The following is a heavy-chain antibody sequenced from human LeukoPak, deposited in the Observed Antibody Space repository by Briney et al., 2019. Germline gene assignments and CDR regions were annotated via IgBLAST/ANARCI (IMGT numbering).Heavy chain of an antibody. V-gene: IGHV4-59*08. Sequence: SETLSLTCTVSGGSISSYYWSWIRQPPGKGLEWIGYIYYSGSTYYNPSLKSRVTISVDTSKDQFSLKLSSVTAADTAVYYCARIVPAAMMPGYFDYWGQGTLVTASS. D-gene: IGHD2-2*01. CDR2: IYYSGST. CDR3: ARIVPAAMMPGYFDY. J-gene: IGHJ4*02. CDR1: GGSISSYY.